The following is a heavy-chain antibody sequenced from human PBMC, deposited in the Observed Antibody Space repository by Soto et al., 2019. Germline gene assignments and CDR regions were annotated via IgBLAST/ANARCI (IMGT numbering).Heavy chain of an antibody. CDR2: IYYSGST. CDR1: GGSISSGGYY. J-gene: IGHJ5*02. V-gene: IGHV4-31*03. Sequence: QVQLQESGPGLVKPSQTLSLTCTVSGGSISSGGYYWSWIRQHPGKGLEWIGYIYYSGSTYYNPSLKSRVTISVDTSKNQYSLKLSSVTAADTAVYYCARFIVLMVYATNGRWFDPWGQGTLVTVSS. D-gene: IGHD2-8*01. CDR3: ARFIVLMVYATNGRWFDP.